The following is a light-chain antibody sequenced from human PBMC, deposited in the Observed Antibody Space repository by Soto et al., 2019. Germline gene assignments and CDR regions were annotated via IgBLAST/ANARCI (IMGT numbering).Light chain of an antibody. CDR2: GAS. CDR1: QSVSSN. J-gene: IGKJ1*01. CDR3: QQYNNWPPWT. Sequence: EIVMTQSPATLSVSPGERATLSCRASQSVSSNLAWYQKKPGQAPRLLIHGASTRATGIPARFSGSGSGTEFTLTISSLQSEDFAVYYCQQYNNWPPWTYGQGTKVEIK. V-gene: IGKV3-15*01.